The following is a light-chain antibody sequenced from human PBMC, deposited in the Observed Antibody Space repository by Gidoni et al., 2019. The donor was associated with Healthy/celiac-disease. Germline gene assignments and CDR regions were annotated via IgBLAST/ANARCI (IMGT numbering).Light chain of an antibody. CDR2: AAS. CDR3: QQSYSTPPT. J-gene: IGKJ4*01. Sequence: IQMTQSPSSLSASVGDRVTITCRASQSISSYLNWYQQKPGKAPKLLIYAASSLQSGVPSRFSGSGSGTDFTLTISRLQPEDFATYYCQQSYSTPPTFGGGTKVEIK. CDR1: QSISSY. V-gene: IGKV1-39*01.